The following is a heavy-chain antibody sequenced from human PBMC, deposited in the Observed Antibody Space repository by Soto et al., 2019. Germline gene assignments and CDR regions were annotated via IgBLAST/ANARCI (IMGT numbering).Heavy chain of an antibody. CDR1: GGSISSDDYY. V-gene: IGHV4-31*03. CDR3: GRAWEYYGMDV. J-gene: IGHJ6*02. D-gene: IGHD1-26*01. Sequence: SETLSLTCNVSGGSISSDDYYWNWIRQRPGKGLEWIGNIYYRGNTNYNPSLKSRIITSIVLFQNQVSLKLTSVTAEDAAVYYCGRAWEYYGMDVGSQGNKVTVSS. CDR2: IYYRGNT.